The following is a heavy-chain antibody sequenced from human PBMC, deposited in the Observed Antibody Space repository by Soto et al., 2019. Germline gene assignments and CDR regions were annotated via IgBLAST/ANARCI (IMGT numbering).Heavy chain of an antibody. CDR1: GFSLSTSGVG. V-gene: IGHV2-5*02. CDR3: AHRVPFNWGAFDY. J-gene: IGHJ4*02. CDR2: IYWDDDK. D-gene: IGHD7-27*01. Sequence: QITLKESGPTLVKPTQTLTLTCTFSGFSLSTSGVGVGWIRQPPGKALEWLAPIYWDDDKRYSPSLKSRRTIAKDTSNNQGVLTMTTMDSVDTATYYCAHRVPFNWGAFDYGGQGTLVTVSS.